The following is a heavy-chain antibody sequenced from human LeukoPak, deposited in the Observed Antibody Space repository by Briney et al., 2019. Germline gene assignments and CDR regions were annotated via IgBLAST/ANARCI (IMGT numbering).Heavy chain of an antibody. CDR1: GFTFSDYY. D-gene: IGHD1-26*01. Sequence: PGGSLRLSCAASGFTFSDYYVSWIRQAPGKGLEWVSGINWNGGSTVYADSVKGRFTISRDNAKNSLYLQMNSLRAEDTALYYCARLGVGATRDAFDIWGQGTMVTVSA. CDR2: INWNGGST. CDR3: ARLGVGATRDAFDI. J-gene: IGHJ3*02. V-gene: IGHV3-20*04.